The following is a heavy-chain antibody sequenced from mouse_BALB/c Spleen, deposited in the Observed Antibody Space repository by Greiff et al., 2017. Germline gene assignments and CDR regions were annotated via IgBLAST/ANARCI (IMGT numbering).Heavy chain of an antibody. J-gene: IGHJ1*01. V-gene: IGHV3-1*02. CDR1: GYSITSGYS. CDR2: IHYSGST. D-gene: IGHD4-1*01. Sequence: EVKLMESGPDLVKPSQSLSLTCTVTGYSITSGYSWPWIRQFPGNKLEWMGYIHYSGSTNYNPSLKSRISITRDTSKNQFFLQLNSVTTEDTATYYCARWDLYWYFDVWGAGTTVTVSS. CDR3: ARWDLYWYFDV.